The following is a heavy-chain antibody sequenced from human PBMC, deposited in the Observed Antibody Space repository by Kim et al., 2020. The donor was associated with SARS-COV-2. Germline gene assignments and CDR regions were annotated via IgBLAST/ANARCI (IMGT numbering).Heavy chain of an antibody. J-gene: IGHJ4*02. Sequence: SETLSLTCTVSGGSISSYYWSWIRQPPGKGLEWIGYIYYSGSTNYNPSLKSRVTISVDTSKNQFSLKLSSVTAADTAVYYCARVSPQDFDWLPTGEYYFDYWGQGTLVTVSS. CDR3: ARVSPQDFDWLPTGEYYFDY. V-gene: IGHV4-59*01. CDR1: GGSISSYY. D-gene: IGHD3-9*01. CDR2: IYYSGST.